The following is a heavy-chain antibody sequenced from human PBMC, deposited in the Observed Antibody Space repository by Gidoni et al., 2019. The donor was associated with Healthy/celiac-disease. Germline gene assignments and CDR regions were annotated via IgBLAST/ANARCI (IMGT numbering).Heavy chain of an antibody. J-gene: IGHJ4*02. CDR1: GFTFSSYA. CDR2: ISYDGSNK. Sequence: QVQLVESGGGVVQPGRSLRLYCAASGFTFSSYAMHWVRQAPGKGLEWVAVISYDGSNKYYADSVKGRFTISRDNSKNTLYLQMNSLRAEDTAVYYCARGGRMVRGVMVYWGQGTLVTVSS. CDR3: ARGGRMVRGVMVY. V-gene: IGHV3-30-3*01. D-gene: IGHD3-10*01.